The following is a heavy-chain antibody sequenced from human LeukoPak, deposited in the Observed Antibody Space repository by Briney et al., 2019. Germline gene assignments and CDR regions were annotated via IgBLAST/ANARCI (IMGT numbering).Heavy chain of an antibody. V-gene: IGHV1-18*01. D-gene: IGHD6-13*01. CDR3: ARDSPFYSSSWSKDAFDI. Sequence: ASVKVSCKASGYTFTSYGISWVRQAPGQGLEWMGWISAYNGNTNYAQKLQGRVTMTTDTSTSTAYMELRSLRSDDTAVYYCARDSPFYSSSWSKDAFDIWGQGTMVTVSS. CDR2: ISAYNGNT. CDR1: GYTFTSYG. J-gene: IGHJ3*02.